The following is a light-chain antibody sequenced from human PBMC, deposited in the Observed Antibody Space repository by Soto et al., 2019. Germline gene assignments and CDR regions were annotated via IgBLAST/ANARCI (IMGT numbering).Light chain of an antibody. J-gene: IGKJ5*01. CDR3: QQRSNWPS. CDR2: DAS. Sequence: EIVLTQSPATLSLSPGERATLSCRASQSVSSYLAWYQQKPGQAPRLLIYDASNRATGIPARFSGSGSGTDFTLTISSLEPEDGAVYDCQQRSNWPSCGQGTRREIK. CDR1: QSVSSY. V-gene: IGKV3-11*01.